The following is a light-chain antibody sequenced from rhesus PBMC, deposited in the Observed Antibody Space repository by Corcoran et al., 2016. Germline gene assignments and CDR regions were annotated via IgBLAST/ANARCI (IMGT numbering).Light chain of an antibody. J-gene: IGKJ2*01. CDR1: ESVSFFGINL. CDR2: QAS. V-gene: IGKV7-13*01. Sequence: DIVLTQSPASLAVSPGQRATITCRASESVSFFGINLIHWYQQKPVQPPKLLIYQASNKDTWVPARFSGSGSGTEFTLTINPVEADDAADYYCLQSKNSPYSFGQGTKVEIK. CDR3: LQSKNSPYS.